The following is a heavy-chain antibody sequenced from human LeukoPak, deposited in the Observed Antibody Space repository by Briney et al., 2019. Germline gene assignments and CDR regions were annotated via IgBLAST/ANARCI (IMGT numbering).Heavy chain of an antibody. CDR3: ARFTYPEQYSSSWYNAFDI. V-gene: IGHV3-20*04. D-gene: IGHD6-13*01. J-gene: IGHJ3*02. CDR2: INWNGGST. CDR1: GFTFDDYG. Sequence: PGGSLRLSCAASGFTFDDYGMSWVRQAPGKGLEWVSGINWNGGSTGYADSVKGRFTISRDNAKNSLYLQMNSLRAEDTALYYCARFTYPEQYSSSWYNAFDIWGQGTMVTVSS.